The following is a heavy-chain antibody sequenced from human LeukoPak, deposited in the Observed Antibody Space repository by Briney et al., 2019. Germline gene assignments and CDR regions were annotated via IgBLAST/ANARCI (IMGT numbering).Heavy chain of an antibody. CDR3: AGDLDFASGYYLHY. Sequence: SETHSLTCTISGASTSSRGYYWTWVRQHSGKGLEWIGYIYHTGTTCYNPSLRSRITISMGTSKNQFSLKMTSMTAADTAVYYCAGDLDFASGYYLHYWGQGSLVTVSS. V-gene: IGHV4-31*03. D-gene: IGHD3-22*01. J-gene: IGHJ4*02. CDR2: IYHTGTT. CDR1: GASTSSRGYY.